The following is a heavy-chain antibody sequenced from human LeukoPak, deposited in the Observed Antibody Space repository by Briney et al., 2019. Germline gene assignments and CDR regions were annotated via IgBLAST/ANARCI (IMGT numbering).Heavy chain of an antibody. Sequence: PGGSLRLSCVASGFXFNIYSINWVRQAPGKGLEWVSSIDSSSYNINYADSVKGRFTISRDNAKNSLFLQMNSLRAEDTAVYFCARDLAYYYDSSYDWGQGTLVTDSS. D-gene: IGHD3-22*01. CDR1: GFXFNIYS. CDR3: ARDLAYYYDSSYD. V-gene: IGHV3-21*01. J-gene: IGHJ4*02. CDR2: IDSSSYNI.